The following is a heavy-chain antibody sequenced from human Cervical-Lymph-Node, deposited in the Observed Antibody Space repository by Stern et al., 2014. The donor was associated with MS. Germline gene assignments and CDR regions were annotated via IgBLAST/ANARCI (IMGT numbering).Heavy chain of an antibody. CDR3: ARHQLGYGYAYLRY. V-gene: IGHV4-39*01. CDR2: VYYSGNT. J-gene: IGHJ4*02. Sequence: QVQLQESGPGLVKPSDTLSLTCSVSGDSLSSSTFYWGWIRQPPGKGPEWIGSVYYSGNTYYHPSLKSRVTISVATSKNQFSPRMTSGTAADTAVYYCARHQLGYGYAYLRYWGQGTLVTVSS. D-gene: IGHD5-18*01. CDR1: GDSLSSSTFY.